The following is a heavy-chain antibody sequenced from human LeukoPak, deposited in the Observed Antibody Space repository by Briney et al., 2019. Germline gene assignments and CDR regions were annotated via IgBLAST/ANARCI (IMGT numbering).Heavy chain of an antibody. V-gene: IGHV3-7*03. CDR1: GFTFSSYW. D-gene: IGHD3-16*02. CDR3: AREPGYDYVWGSYRSSTPNYFDY. J-gene: IGHJ4*02. CDR2: IKQDGSEK. Sequence: GGSLGLSCAASGFTFSSYWMSWVRQAPGKGLEWVANIKQDGSEKYYVDSVKGRFTISRDNAKNSLYLQMNSLRAEDTAVYYCAREPGYDYVWGSYRSSTPNYFDYWGQGTLVTVSS.